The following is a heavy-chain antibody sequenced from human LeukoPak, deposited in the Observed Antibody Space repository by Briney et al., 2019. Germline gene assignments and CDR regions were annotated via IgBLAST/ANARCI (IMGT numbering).Heavy chain of an antibody. CDR1: GYTFTSYG. D-gene: IGHD2-15*01. CDR3: ARLQDGLLHFDY. J-gene: IGHJ4*02. Sequence: SVKVSCKASGYTFTSYGISWVRQAPGQGLEWMGRIIPILGIANYAQKFQGRVTITADKSTSTAYMELSSLRSEDTAVYYCARLQDGLLHFDYWGQGTLVTVSS. CDR2: IIPILGIA. V-gene: IGHV1-69*04.